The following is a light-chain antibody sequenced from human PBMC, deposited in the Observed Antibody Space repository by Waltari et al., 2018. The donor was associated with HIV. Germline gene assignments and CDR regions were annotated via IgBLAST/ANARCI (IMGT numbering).Light chain of an antibody. CDR1: SDDIGSYNF. V-gene: IGLV2-11*01. CDR2: DVN. CDR3: CAYAAGHVTYV. J-gene: IGLJ1*01. Sequence: QSALTQPPSVSGSPGQSVTISCTGSSDDIGSYNFVSWYQQYPRKAPTLIIFDVNQRPSGVPERFSGSKSGNTASLTISGLQTEDEADYFCCAYAAGHVTYVFGSGTAVAVL.